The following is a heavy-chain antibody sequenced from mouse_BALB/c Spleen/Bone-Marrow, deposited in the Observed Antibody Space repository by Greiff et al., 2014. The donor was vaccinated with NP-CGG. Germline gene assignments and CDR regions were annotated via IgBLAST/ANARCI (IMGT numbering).Heavy chain of an antibody. V-gene: IGHV1-18*01. CDR2: INPYNGGT. Sequence: VQLKQSGPELVKPGTSMKISCKASGYSFTGYTTNWMKQSHGKNLEWIGLINPYNGGTSYNQKFKGKATLTVDKSSSTAYMELLSLTSEDSAVYYCARGVYYYGSSYPFAYWGQGTLVTVSA. J-gene: IGHJ3*01. CDR1: GYSFTGYT. CDR3: ARGVYYYGSSYPFAY. D-gene: IGHD1-1*01.